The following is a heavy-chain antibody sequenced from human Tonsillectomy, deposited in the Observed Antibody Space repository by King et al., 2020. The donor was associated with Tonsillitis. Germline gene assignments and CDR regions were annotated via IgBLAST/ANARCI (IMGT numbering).Heavy chain of an antibody. J-gene: IGHJ4*02. CDR2: ISYDGSTK. Sequence: QLVQSGGGVVQPGRSLRLSCAASGFTFSSYAMHWVRQAPGKWLQWVAVISYDGSTKYYADSVKGRFTISRDNSKNTQYLQMNSLRAEDTAVYYCAIQHYYASSGYYGPPLFDYWGQGTLVTVSS. V-gene: IGHV3-30-3*01. CDR3: AIQHYYASSGYYGPPLFDY. D-gene: IGHD3-22*01. CDR1: GFTFSSYA.